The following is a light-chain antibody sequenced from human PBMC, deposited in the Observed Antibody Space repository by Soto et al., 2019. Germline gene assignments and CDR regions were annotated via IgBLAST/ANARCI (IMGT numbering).Light chain of an antibody. CDR2: DAS. CDR3: QQRSNWPPT. CDR1: QDISNY. Sequence: IQMNQSPSSLSASVGDRVTITCQASQDISNYLNWYQQKPGKAPKVLIYDASNLETGVPSRFSVSGSGTDFTFTISSLENEDFAVYYCQQRSNWPPTFCQGTRLEIK. J-gene: IGKJ5*01. V-gene: IGKV1-33*01.